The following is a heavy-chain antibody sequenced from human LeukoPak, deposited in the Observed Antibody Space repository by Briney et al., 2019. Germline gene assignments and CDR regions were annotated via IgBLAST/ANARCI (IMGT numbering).Heavy chain of an antibody. Sequence: SPSETLSLTCTVSGGSISSYYWSWIRQPAGKGLEWIGRIYTSGSTNYNPSLKSRVTMSVDTSKNQFSLKLSSVTAADTAVYYCAREGGGYCSSTSCHLGTFDIWGQGTMVTVSS. CDR1: GGSISSYY. CDR3: AREGGGYCSSTSCHLGTFDI. J-gene: IGHJ3*02. D-gene: IGHD2-2*01. V-gene: IGHV4-4*07. CDR2: IYTSGST.